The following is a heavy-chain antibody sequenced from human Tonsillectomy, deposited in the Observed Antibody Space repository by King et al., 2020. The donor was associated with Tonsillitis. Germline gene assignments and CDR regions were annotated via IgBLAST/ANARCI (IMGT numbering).Heavy chain of an antibody. CDR2: IYSGGST. CDR3: ARGLFMAYCGCDCPPSDY. CDR1: GFTVSSNY. V-gene: IGHV3-53*01. D-gene: IGHD2-21*02. Sequence: VQLVESGGGLIQPGGSLRLSCAASGFTVSSNYMSWVRQAPGKGLEWVSVIYSGGSTYYADSVKGRFTISRDNSKNTLYLQMNTLRAEDTAVYYCARGLFMAYCGCDCPPSDYWGQGTLVTVSS. J-gene: IGHJ4*02.